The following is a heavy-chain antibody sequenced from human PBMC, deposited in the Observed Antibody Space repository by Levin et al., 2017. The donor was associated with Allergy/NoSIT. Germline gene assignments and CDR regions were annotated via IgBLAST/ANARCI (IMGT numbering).Heavy chain of an antibody. CDR2: IWDDGYKK. D-gene: IGHD6-19*01. V-gene: IGHV3-30*02. CDR3: AKDVYGSGWYPLGNDAFEM. Sequence: GESLKISCAASGFTFSSYGMLWVRQAPGKGLEWVAVIWDDGYKKFYADSVKGRFTISRDNSKNTLDLQMNSLRAEDTAVYYCAKDVYGSGWYPLGNDAFEMWGQGTKVSVSS. J-gene: IGHJ3*02. CDR1: GFTFSSYG.